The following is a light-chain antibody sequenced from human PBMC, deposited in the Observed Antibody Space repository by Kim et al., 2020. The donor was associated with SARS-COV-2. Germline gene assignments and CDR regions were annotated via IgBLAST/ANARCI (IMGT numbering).Light chain of an antibody. J-gene: IGLJ3*02. CDR3: ATWDDSLDGFWI. Sequence: QGVTISCSGSSSNIGSNTVNWYQQLPGTAPKLLIYSTNRRPSGVPDRFSGSKSGTSASLAISGLQSEDEADYYCATWDDSLDGFWIFGGGTQLTVL. CDR2: STN. CDR1: SSNIGSNT. V-gene: IGLV1-44*01.